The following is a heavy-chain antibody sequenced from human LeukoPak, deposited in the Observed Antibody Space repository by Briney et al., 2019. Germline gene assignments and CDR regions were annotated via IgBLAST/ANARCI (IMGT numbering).Heavy chain of an antibody. CDR3: SIGEATAYDILTGYYFDY. J-gene: IGHJ4*02. CDR1: GFTFSSYA. Sequence: GGSLRLSCAASGFTFSSYAMHWVRQAPGKGLEYVSAISSNGGSTYYANSVKGRFTISRDNSKNTLYLQMGSLRAEDMAVYYFSIGEATAYDILTGYYFDYWGQGTLVSVSS. V-gene: IGHV3-64*01. CDR2: ISSNGGST. D-gene: IGHD3-9*01.